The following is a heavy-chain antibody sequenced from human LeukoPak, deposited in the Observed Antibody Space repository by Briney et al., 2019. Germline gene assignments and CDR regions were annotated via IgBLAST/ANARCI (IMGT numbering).Heavy chain of an antibody. Sequence: PSETLSLTCSVSGGSISSYYWSWIRQSPGKGLEWIGYIYNSGSTNYNPSLKSRVTISVDTSKNQFSLKLSSVTAADTAVYYCAKALRSMIVVANEDYWGQGTLVTVSS. D-gene: IGHD3-22*01. CDR2: IYNSGST. J-gene: IGHJ4*02. V-gene: IGHV4-59*12. CDR1: GGSISSYY. CDR3: AKALRSMIVVANEDY.